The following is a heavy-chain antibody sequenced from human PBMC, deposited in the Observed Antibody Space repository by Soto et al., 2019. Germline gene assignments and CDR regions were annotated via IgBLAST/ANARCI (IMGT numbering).Heavy chain of an antibody. CDR1: GFTFSSYA. CDR3: AKDLVGYSGYDHNWFDP. J-gene: IGHJ5*02. Sequence: GGSLRLSCAASGFTFSSYAMSWVRQAPGKGLEWVSAISGSGGSTYYADSVKGRFTISRDNSKNTLYLQMNSLRAEDTAVYYCAKDLVGYSGYDHNWFDPWGQGTLVTVSS. V-gene: IGHV3-23*01. CDR2: ISGSGGST. D-gene: IGHD5-12*01.